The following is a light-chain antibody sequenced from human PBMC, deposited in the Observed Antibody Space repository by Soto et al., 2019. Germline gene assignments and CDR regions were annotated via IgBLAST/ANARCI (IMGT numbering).Light chain of an antibody. Sequence: DIVMTQSPESLPVSLGVRATINCKSSQSVLYSSNNKNYLVWYQQKRGQPPRMIVSWASIRASGVPERFSGGGSGTDFTLTISSLQAEDVAVYYCQQYFSPPFTFGPGTKVEIK. CDR2: WAS. J-gene: IGKJ3*01. V-gene: IGKV4-1*01. CDR3: QQYFSPPFT. CDR1: QSVLYSSNNKNY.